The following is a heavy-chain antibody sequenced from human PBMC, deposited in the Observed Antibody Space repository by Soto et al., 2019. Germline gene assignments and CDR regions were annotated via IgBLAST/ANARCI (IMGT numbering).Heavy chain of an antibody. D-gene: IGHD6-13*01. Sequence: PGGSLSLSCAASGFTLNGYAMNWVRQAPGKGLEWVSYMSSSSANIHYADSVKGRFTISRDNARNSLYLQMNSLRDEDTAVYYCARDRSYGSSYYHHFDYWGQGTLVTVSS. CDR1: GFTLNGYA. V-gene: IGHV3-48*02. CDR2: MSSSSANI. J-gene: IGHJ4*02. CDR3: ARDRSYGSSYYHHFDY.